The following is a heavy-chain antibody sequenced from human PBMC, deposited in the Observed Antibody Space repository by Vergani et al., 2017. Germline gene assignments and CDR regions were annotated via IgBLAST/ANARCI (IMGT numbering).Heavy chain of an antibody. CDR1: GGTFSSYA. J-gene: IGHJ4*02. D-gene: IGHD4-11*01. V-gene: IGHV1-69*06. Sequence: QVQLVQSGAEVKKPGSSVKVSCKASGGTFSSYAISWVRQAPGQGLEWMGGIIPIFGKANYAQKFQGRVTMTRDTSISTAYMELSRLRSDDTAVYYCARKSYSNYLFDYWGQGTLVTVSS. CDR2: IIPIFGKA. CDR3: ARKSYSNYLFDY.